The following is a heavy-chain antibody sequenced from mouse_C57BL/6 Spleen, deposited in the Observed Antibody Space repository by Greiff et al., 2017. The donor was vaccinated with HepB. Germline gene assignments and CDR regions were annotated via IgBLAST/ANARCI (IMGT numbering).Heavy chain of an antibody. CDR1: GFTFSSYG. V-gene: IGHV5-6*01. J-gene: IGHJ1*03. Sequence: EVKLMESGGDLVKPGGSLKLSCAASGFTFSSYGMPWVRQTPDKRLEWVATISSGGSYTYYPDSVKGRCTISIDNAKNTLYLQMSSLKSEDTAMYSCARIYYCGGSCGWYFDVWGTGTTVTVSS. D-gene: IGHD1-1*01. CDR2: ISSGGSYT. CDR3: ARIYYCGGSCGWYFDV.